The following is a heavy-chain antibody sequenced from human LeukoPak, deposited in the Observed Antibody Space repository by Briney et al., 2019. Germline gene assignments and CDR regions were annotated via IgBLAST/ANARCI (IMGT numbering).Heavy chain of an antibody. Sequence: GGSLRLSCAASGFTFSSYSMNWVRQTPGEGLQWISYIDSSSRTIYYADSVKGRFTISRDNAKNSLYLQMNSLRDEDTAIYYCARYAYSSGRMFDYWGQGTLVTVSS. D-gene: IGHD6-19*01. J-gene: IGHJ4*02. V-gene: IGHV3-48*02. CDR2: IDSSSRTI. CDR3: ARYAYSSGRMFDY. CDR1: GFTFSSYS.